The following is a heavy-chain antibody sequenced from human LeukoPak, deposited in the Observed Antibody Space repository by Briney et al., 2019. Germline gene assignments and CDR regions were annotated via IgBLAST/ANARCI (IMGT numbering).Heavy chain of an antibody. CDR1: GGSFSGYY. D-gene: IGHD4-17*01. J-gene: IGHJ4*02. CDR3: ARGLRTFDY. V-gene: IGHV4-34*01. Sequence: SETLSLTCAVYGGSFSGYYWSWIRQPPGKGLEWIGEINHSGSTNYNPSLKSRVTISVDTSKNQFSLKLSSVTAADTAVYYCARGLRTFDYWGQGTLVTVSS. CDR2: INHSGST.